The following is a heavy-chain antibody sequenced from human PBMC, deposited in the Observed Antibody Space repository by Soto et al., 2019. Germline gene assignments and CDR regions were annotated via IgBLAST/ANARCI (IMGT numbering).Heavy chain of an antibody. CDR3: TKQKGDSRPYNGMDV. J-gene: IGHJ6*02. CDR1: GDSVSSNSAA. CDR2: AYYRSQWYY. V-gene: IGHV6-1*01. Sequence: QVPLQQSGPGLVKPSQTLSLTCAISGDSVSSNSAAWNWIRQSPSRGLEWLGRAYYRSQWYYDSAVSVRSRITVTPDTSKHQFSLQLNSVTPEDTAVYYCTKQKGDSRPYNGMDVWGQGTTVTVSS. D-gene: IGHD2-21*02.